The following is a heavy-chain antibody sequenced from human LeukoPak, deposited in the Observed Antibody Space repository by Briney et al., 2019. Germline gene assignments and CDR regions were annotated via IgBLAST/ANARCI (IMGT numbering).Heavy chain of an antibody. V-gene: IGHV4-31*03. CDR3: ARGPVRNPDPYFDY. CDR2: IYYSGST. Sequence: SETLSLTCTVSGGSISSGGYYWSWIRQHPGKGLEWIGYIYYSGSTYYNPSLKSRVTISVDTSKNQFSLKLSSVTAADTAVYYCARGPVRNPDPYFDYWGQGTLVTVSS. J-gene: IGHJ4*02. D-gene: IGHD1-14*01. CDR1: GGSISSGGYY.